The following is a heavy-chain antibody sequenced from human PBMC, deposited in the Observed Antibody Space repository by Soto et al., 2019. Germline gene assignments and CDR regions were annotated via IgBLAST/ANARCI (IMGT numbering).Heavy chain of an antibody. CDR3: VGYTASHNWSDP. CDR1: GDSVTNGFY. J-gene: IGHJ5*02. Sequence: PSDTLSLTCTVSGDSVTNGFYWGRIRQSAGQGLEWLGTVYPSGNTYYNPSVRGRVSMSIDPSKNQFSLSLTSVTAADTARYFCVGYTASHNWSDPWGQGXLVTVHS. CDR2: VYPSGNT. D-gene: IGHD5-12*01. V-gene: IGHV4-38-2*02.